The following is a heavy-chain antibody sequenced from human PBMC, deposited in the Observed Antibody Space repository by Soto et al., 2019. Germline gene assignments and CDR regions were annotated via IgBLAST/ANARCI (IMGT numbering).Heavy chain of an antibody. J-gene: IGHJ6*02. CDR2: INTYNGNT. V-gene: IGHV1-18*01. Sequence: ASVKVSCKASGYTFTSYGFSWVRQAPGQGLEWMGWINTYNGNTNYAQKLQGRVTMTADTSTSTAYMELRSLRSEDTAVYYCARDPGAVAGTYGMDGWGRGTTVTVSS. CDR1: GYTFTSYG. D-gene: IGHD6-19*01. CDR3: ARDPGAVAGTYGMDG.